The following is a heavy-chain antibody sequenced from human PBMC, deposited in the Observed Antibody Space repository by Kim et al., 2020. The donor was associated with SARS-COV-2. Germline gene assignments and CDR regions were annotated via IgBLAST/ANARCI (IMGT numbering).Heavy chain of an antibody. CDR2: IRSKAYGGTI. Sequence: GGSLRLSCTVSGFTFGDYAMSWFRQAPGKGLEWVGFIRSKAYGGTIEYAASVKGRFTISRDDSKSIAYLQMNSLKTEDTAVYYCSRSYPRVTTYYYYGLDVWGQGTTVTVSS. V-gene: IGHV3-49*03. CDR1: GFTFGDYA. J-gene: IGHJ6*02. D-gene: IGHD3-10*01. CDR3: SRSYPRVTTYYYYGLDV.